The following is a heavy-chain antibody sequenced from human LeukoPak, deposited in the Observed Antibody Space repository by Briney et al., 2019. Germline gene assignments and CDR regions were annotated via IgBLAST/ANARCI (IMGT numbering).Heavy chain of an antibody. CDR1: GYTFSNNA. CDR3: ARGRWTATATTYYLDS. D-gene: IGHD2-21*02. Sequence: GASVKVSCKASGYTFSNNAIQWVRQGPGKRLEWMGWIDANNGRTKYSQNFQGRLTITRDSSAGTAYMGLTSLRSEDTALYFCARGRWTATATTYYLDSWGQGTLVTVSS. J-gene: IGHJ4*02. CDR2: IDANNGRT. V-gene: IGHV1-3*01.